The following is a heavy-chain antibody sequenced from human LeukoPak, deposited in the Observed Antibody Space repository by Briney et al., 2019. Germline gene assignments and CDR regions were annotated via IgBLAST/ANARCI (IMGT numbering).Heavy chain of an antibody. CDR3: ASWGYSTGARI. Sequence: NPSETLSLTCTVSGGSISSYYWSWIRQPPGKGLEWIGYIYYSGSTYYNPSLKSRVTISVDTSKNQFSLKLSSVTAADTAMYYCASWGYSTGARIWGQGTMVTVSS. CDR2: IYYSGST. CDR1: GGSISSYY. V-gene: IGHV4-59*06. D-gene: IGHD5-18*01. J-gene: IGHJ3*02.